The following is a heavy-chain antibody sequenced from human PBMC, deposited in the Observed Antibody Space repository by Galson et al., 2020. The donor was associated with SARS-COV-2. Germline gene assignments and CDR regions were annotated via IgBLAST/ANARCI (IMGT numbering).Heavy chain of an antibody. J-gene: IGHJ4*02. CDR1: GFTFTKNW. CDR3: ATRFAIFGVVTRFDY. CDR2: INQDGTDE. D-gene: IGHD3-3*01. Sequence: GESLKISCAASGFTFTKNWMTWVRQAPGKGLEWVAKINQDGTDEYYVDSVKGRFTISRDNAKNSLYLQMNSLRAEDTAVYYCATRFAIFGVVTRFDYWGQGTLVTVSS. V-gene: IGHV3-7*03.